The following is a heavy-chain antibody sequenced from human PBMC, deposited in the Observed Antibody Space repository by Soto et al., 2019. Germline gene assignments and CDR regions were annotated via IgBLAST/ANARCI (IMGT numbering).Heavy chain of an antibody. D-gene: IGHD5-18*01. CDR2: IYPGGDT. CDR3: ARGGGLRSYGDTGFYTNWLDP. J-gene: IGHJ5*02. CDR1: GGSMTTYY. V-gene: IGHV4-4*08. Sequence: QVQLQESGPGLVKPSETLSLTCTVSGGSMTTYYWSWIRQPPGKGLEWLGYIYPGGDTAYNPSLKSRVAIFADTSKNQFSLKLTSVTAADTAVYYCARGGGLRSYGDTGFYTNWLDPWGQGTLVTVSS.